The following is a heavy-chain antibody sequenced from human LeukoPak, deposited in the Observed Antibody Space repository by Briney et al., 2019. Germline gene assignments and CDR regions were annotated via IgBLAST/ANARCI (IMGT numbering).Heavy chain of an antibody. D-gene: IGHD2-21*01. CDR1: GGSFSGYY. J-gene: IGHJ4*02. V-gene: IGHV4-34*01. Sequence: KASETLSLTCAVYGGSFSGYYWSWIRQPPGKGLEWIGEINHSGSTNYNPSLKSRVTISVDTSKNQFSLKLSSVTAADTAVYYCARRRGKLILNSYDYWGQGTLVTVSS. CDR3: ARRRGKLILNSYDY. CDR2: INHSGST.